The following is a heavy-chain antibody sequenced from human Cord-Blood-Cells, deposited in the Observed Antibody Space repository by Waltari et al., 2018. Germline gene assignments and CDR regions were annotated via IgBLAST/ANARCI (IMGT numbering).Heavy chain of an antibody. CDR2: IYYSGST. CDR3: ARAGSSSGRYDY. CDR1: GGSISSGGYY. Sequence: QVQLQESGPGLVKPSQTLSLTCTVSGGSISSGGYYWSCISQHPGKGLEWMGYIYYSGSTYYNPSLKSRVTISVDTSKNQFSLKLSSVTAADTAVYYCARAGSSSGRYDYWGQGTLVTVSS. V-gene: IGHV4-31*03. J-gene: IGHJ4*02. D-gene: IGHD1-26*01.